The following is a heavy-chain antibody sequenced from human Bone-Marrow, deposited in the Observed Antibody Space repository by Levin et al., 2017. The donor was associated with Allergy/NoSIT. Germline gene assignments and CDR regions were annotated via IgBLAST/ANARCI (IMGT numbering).Heavy chain of an antibody. Sequence: GGSLRLSCAASGFTVSSNYMSWVRQAPGKGLEWVSVIYSGGSTYYADSVKGRFTISRDNSKNTLYLQMNSLRAEDTAVYYCARLCCKWRAWGEDYWGQGTLVTVSS. D-gene: IGHD2/OR15-2a*01. CDR3: ARLCCKWRAWGEDY. V-gene: IGHV3-66*01. CDR2: IYSGGST. CDR1: GFTVSSNY. J-gene: IGHJ4*02.